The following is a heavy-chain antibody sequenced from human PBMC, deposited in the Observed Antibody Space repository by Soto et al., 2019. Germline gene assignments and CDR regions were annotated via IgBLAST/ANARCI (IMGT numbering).Heavy chain of an antibody. CDR3: ARRADHDGSGSYYNPSGYYFDY. D-gene: IGHD3-10*01. CDR1: GGSISSGGYY. V-gene: IGHV4-31*03. CDR2: IYYSGST. J-gene: IGHJ4*02. Sequence: TSETLSLTCSVSGGSISSGGYYWSWIRQHPGKGLEWIGYIYYSGSTYYNPSLKSRVTISVDTSKNQFSLKLSSVTAADTAVYYCARRADHDGSGSYYNPSGYYFDYWGQGTLVTVSS.